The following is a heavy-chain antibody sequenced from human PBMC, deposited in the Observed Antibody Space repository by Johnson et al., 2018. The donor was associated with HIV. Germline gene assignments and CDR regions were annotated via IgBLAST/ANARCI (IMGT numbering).Heavy chain of an antibody. CDR2: ISYDGSNK. V-gene: IGHV3-30*04. CDR3: ARGGIIHDAFDI. J-gene: IGHJ3*02. CDR1: GFTFSSYA. Sequence: VQLVESGGGVVQPVRSLRLSCAASGFTFSSYAMHWVRQAPGKGLEWVAVISYDGSNKYFADSVKGRFTISRDNSKNTLYLQMSSLRAEDTAVYYCARGGIIHDAFDIWGQWTMVTVSS. D-gene: IGHD1-1*01.